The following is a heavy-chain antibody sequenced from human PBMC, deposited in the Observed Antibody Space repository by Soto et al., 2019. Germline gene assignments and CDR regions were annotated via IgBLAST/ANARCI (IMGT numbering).Heavy chain of an antibody. CDR2: IFSNDEK. J-gene: IGHJ5*02. CDR1: GFSLSNAGLG. V-gene: IGHV2-26*04. CDR3: ASTYSSSWYWIDP. D-gene: IGHD6-13*01. Sequence: QVTVKESGPVLVNPTETLTLTCTVSGFSLSNAGLGVSWIRQPPGKALEWLAHIFSNDEKSYSTSLKSRLTISKDTSKSQVVLTMTNMDPVDTATYYCASTYSSSWYWIDPWGQGTLVTVSS.